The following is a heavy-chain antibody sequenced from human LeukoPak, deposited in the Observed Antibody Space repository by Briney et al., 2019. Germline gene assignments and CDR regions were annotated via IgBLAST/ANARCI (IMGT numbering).Heavy chain of an antibody. V-gene: IGHV3-23*01. Sequence: GVSLRLSCAASGFTFSSYAMSWVRQAPGKGLEWVSAISGSGGSKYYADSVKGRFTISRDNSKNTLYLQMNSLRAEDTAVYYCAKARYCSSTSCYAYFDYWGQGTLVTVSS. D-gene: IGHD2-2*01. CDR3: AKARYCSSTSCYAYFDY. J-gene: IGHJ4*02. CDR1: GFTFSSYA. CDR2: ISGSGGSK.